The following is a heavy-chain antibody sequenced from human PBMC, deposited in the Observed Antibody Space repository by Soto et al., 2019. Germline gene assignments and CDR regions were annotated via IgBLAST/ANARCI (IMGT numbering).Heavy chain of an antibody. D-gene: IGHD6-13*01. CDR2: ISGTGGTP. CDR3: AVGLEAAGPFDY. V-gene: IGHV3-23*01. Sequence: DVQLLESGGGLVQPGGSLRLSCAASGFTFAGSAMSWVRQAPGKGLEWVALISGTGGTPYYAGSLKGRFTIPRDNSKNTLYLQMHLLGAEDSAVYYCAVGLEAAGPFDYWGQGTLVSVSS. J-gene: IGHJ4*02. CDR1: GFTFAGSA.